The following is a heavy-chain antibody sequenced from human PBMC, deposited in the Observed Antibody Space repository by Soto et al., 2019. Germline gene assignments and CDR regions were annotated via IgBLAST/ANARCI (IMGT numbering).Heavy chain of an antibody. Sequence: GGSLRLSCAASGFTFSSYSMNWVRQAPGKGLEWVSYISSSSSTIYYADSVKGRFTISRDNAKNSLYLQMNSLRDEDTAVYYCAREVNPGTFNYYYGMDVWGKGTTVPVSS. CDR2: ISSSSSTI. CDR3: AREVNPGTFNYYYGMDV. J-gene: IGHJ6*04. V-gene: IGHV3-48*02. CDR1: GFTFSSYS. D-gene: IGHD1-1*01.